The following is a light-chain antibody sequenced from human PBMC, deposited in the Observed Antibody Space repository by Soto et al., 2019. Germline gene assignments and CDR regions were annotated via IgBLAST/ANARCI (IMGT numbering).Light chain of an antibody. V-gene: IGKV3-15*01. CDR1: QSIRSN. CDR2: DAS. Sequence: EIVMTQSPATLSVSPGERATLSCRASQSIRSNLAWYQQKPGQAPRLLIYDASTRAIGIPARFSGSGSGTEFTLTISSLQSEDFAVYSCQQYNNWPLSFGGGTKVEIK. CDR3: QQYNNWPLS. J-gene: IGKJ4*01.